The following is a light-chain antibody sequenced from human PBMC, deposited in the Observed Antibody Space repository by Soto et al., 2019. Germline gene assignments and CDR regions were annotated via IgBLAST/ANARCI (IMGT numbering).Light chain of an antibody. CDR3: QQYDNLPLS. Sequence: DIQMTQSPSSLSASVGDRVTITCQASQDISNYLNWYQQKPGKAPKLVISDASNLETGAPSRFSGSGSGTDFTFTISSLQPADIGTYFCQQYDNLPLSFGPGTTVEI. CDR1: QDISNY. V-gene: IGKV1-33*01. J-gene: IGKJ3*01. CDR2: DAS.